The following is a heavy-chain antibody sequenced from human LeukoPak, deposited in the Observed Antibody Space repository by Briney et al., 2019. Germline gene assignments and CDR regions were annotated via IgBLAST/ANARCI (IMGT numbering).Heavy chain of an antibody. V-gene: IGHV2-70*11. CDR1: GFSLSTSGMC. D-gene: IGHD3-3*01. Sequence: SGPTLVNPTQTLTLTCTFSGFSLSTSGMCVSWIRQPPGKALGWLARIDWDDDKYYSTSLKTRLTISKDTSKNQVVLTMTNMDPVDTATYYCARLTYYDFWSGYQTFDYWGQGTLVTVSS. CDR2: IDWDDDK. CDR3: ARLTYYDFWSGYQTFDY. J-gene: IGHJ4*02.